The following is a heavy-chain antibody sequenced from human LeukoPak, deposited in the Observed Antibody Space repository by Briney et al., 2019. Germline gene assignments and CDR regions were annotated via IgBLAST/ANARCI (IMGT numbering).Heavy chain of an antibody. CDR2: IYYSGST. CDR1: GGSISSHY. V-gene: IGHV4-59*11. CDR3: VISGYYGFWSGYSIDY. Sequence: SETLSHTCTVSGGSISSHYWSWIRQPPGKGLEWIGYIYYSGSTNYNPSLKSRVTISVDTSKNQFSLKLSSVTAADTAVYYCVISGYYGFWSGYSIDYWGQGTLVTVSS. D-gene: IGHD3-3*01. J-gene: IGHJ4*02.